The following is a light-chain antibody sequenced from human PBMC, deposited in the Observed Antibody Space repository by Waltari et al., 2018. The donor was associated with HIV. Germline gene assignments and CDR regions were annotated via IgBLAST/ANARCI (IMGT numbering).Light chain of an antibody. J-gene: IGKJ4*01. CDR1: QSVSSY. CDR2: DST. V-gene: IGKV3-11*01. Sequence: EIVLTQSPATLSLSPGERATLSRRASQSVSSYLAWYQQKPGQAPRLLIYDSTHRATGVPARFSGSGSTTNYTLTISSLEPEDFGVYYCQQRHKWPPLTFGGGTKVEIK. CDR3: QQRHKWPPLT.